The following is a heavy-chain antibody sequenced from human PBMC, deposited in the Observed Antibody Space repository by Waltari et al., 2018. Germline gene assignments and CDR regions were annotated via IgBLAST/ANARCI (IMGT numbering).Heavy chain of an antibody. D-gene: IGHD6-13*01. CDR3: ARRAAITAAGPTYYMDV. Sequence: QVQLQESGPGLVKPSETLSLTCAVSGYSISSGYYWGWIRQPPGKGLEWIGNIYHSGSTHYNPSLKSRVTISVDTYKNQFSLKLSSVTAADTAVYYCARRAAITAAGPTYYMDVWGKGTTVTVSS. CDR2: IYHSGST. J-gene: IGHJ6*03. CDR1: GYSISSGYY. V-gene: IGHV4-38-2*01.